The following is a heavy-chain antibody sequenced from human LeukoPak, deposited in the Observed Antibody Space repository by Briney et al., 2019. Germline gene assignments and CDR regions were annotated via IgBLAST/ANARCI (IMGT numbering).Heavy chain of an antibody. CDR3: ARHSSRGHYYDFDF. Sequence: ASVKVSCKAPGDTLITHFISWVRQAPGQGLEWVGRIVPVIGVATYAQSLQGRVIITADRSTNTAYMELSSLRFEDSAVYFCARHSSRGHYYDFDFWGQGSLVTVSS. CDR1: GDTLITHF. J-gene: IGHJ4*02. V-gene: IGHV1-69*02. D-gene: IGHD3-22*01. CDR2: IVPVIGVA.